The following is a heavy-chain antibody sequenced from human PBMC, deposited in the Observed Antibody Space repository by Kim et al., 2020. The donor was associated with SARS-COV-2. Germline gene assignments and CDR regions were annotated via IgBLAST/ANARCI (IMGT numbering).Heavy chain of an antibody. D-gene: IGHD6-25*01. CDR3: ARVLLSGIGYYFDY. Sequence: AQKLQGRVTMTTDTSTSTAYMELRSLRSDDTAVYYCARVLLSGIGYYFDYWGQGTLVTVSS. V-gene: IGHV1-18*01. J-gene: IGHJ4*02.